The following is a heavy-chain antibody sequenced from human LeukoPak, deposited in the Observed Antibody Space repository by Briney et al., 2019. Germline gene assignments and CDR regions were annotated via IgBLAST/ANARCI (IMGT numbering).Heavy chain of an antibody. D-gene: IGHD4-17*01. Sequence: ASVKVSCKASGYTFTSCYMHWVRQAPGQGLEWMGLINPSDGSTSYAQKFQGRVTMTRDMSTSTVYLELSSLRSEDTAVYYCAVMTTDYYYFDYWGQGTLVTVSS. V-gene: IGHV1-46*01. CDR3: AVMTTDYYYFDY. CDR1: GYTFTSCY. J-gene: IGHJ4*02. CDR2: INPSDGST.